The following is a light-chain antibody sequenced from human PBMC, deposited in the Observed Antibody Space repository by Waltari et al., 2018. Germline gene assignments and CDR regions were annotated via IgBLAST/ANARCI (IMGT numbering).Light chain of an antibody. CDR2: DIN. CDR3: CSYVGSNTDWV. CDR1: SNDVGGYNY. J-gene: IGLJ3*02. Sequence: QSALTQPRSVSGSPGQSVTISCTGTSNDVGGYNYVSWYQQHPDKAPKLIIYDINKRPAGVPGRFAGSKSGNTASLTISGLQAEDEAEYYCCSYVGSNTDWVFGGGTKLTVL. V-gene: IGLV2-11*01.